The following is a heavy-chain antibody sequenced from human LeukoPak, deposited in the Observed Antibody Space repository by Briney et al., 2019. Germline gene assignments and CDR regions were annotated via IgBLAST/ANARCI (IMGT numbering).Heavy chain of an antibody. CDR2: ISVSGRST. J-gene: IGHJ4*02. Sequence: PGGSLRLSCAAFGFTFSSYVMGWVRRSPGKVLAWRAAISVSGRSTYYADSVKGRFTISRDNSKNTLYLQMNSLRAEDTAVYYCAKNSITIFGVVTELDYWGQGTLVTVSS. CDR1: GFTFSSYV. V-gene: IGHV3-23*01. CDR3: AKNSITIFGVVTELDY. D-gene: IGHD3-3*01.